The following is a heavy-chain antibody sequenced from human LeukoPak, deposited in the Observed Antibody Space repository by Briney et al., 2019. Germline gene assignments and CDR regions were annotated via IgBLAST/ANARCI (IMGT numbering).Heavy chain of an antibody. CDR3: ARVDYYGSGSYLAWFDP. V-gene: IGHV4-39*07. J-gene: IGHJ5*02. CDR1: GGSISSSSFY. D-gene: IGHD3-10*01. CDR2: IHYSGST. Sequence: SETLSLTCTVSGGSISSSSFYWGWIRQPPGKGLEWIGSIHYSGSTYYNPSLMSQVTISVDTSKNQFSLNLTSVTAADTAVYYCARVDYYGSGSYLAWFDPWGQGTLVTVSS.